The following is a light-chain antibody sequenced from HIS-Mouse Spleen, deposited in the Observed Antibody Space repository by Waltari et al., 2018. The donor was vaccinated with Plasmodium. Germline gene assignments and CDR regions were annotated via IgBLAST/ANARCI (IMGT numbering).Light chain of an antibody. CDR2: GAS. Sequence: VMTQPPATLSVPPGERATFSCRASQSVSSNLAWYQQKPGQAPRLLIYGASTRATGIPARFSGSGSGTEFTLTISSLQSEDFAVYYCQQYNNWPAWTFGQGTKVEIK. V-gene: IGKV3-15*01. CDR3: QQYNNWPAWT. J-gene: IGKJ1*01. CDR1: QSVSSN.